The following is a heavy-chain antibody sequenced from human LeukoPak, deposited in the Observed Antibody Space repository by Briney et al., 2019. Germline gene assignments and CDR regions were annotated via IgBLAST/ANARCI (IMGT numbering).Heavy chain of an antibody. D-gene: IGHD4-17*01. CDR2: ISSSGSTI. CDR1: GFTFSDYY. V-gene: IGHV3-11*01. Sequence: GGSLRLSCAASGFTFSDYYMSWIRQAPGEGLERVSYISSSGSTIYYADSVKGRFTISRDKAKNSLYLQMNSLRPEDTAVYYCARDRYGDYYFDYWGQGTLVTVSS. J-gene: IGHJ4*02. CDR3: ARDRYGDYYFDY.